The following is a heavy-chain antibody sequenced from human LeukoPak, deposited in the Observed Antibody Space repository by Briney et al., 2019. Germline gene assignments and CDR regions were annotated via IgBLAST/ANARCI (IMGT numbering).Heavy chain of an antibody. Sequence: GASVKVSCKASGYTVTSYYMHWVRQAPGQGLEWIGIINPSGGSSSYAQKFQGRVTMTRDTSTSTVYMELSSLRSDDTAVYYCARSASSAYYYYYYMDVWGKGTTVTVSS. CDR3: ARSASSAYYYYYYMDV. V-gene: IGHV1-46*01. D-gene: IGHD3-22*01. J-gene: IGHJ6*03. CDR2: INPSGGSS. CDR1: GYTVTSYY.